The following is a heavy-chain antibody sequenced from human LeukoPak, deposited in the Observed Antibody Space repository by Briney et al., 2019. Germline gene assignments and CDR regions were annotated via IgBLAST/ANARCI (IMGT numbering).Heavy chain of an antibody. CDR2: INPNSGGT. D-gene: IGHD2-2*01. V-gene: IGHV1-2*02. J-gene: IGHJ5*02. Sequence: ASVKVSCKASGYTFTDYYMYWVRQAPGQGIEYMGWINPNSGGTNYAQKFQGRVTMTRDTSISTAYMELSSLRSDDTAMYYCARVHWRPATHWFDPWGQGTLVTVSS. CDR1: GYTFTDYY. CDR3: ARVHWRPATHWFDP.